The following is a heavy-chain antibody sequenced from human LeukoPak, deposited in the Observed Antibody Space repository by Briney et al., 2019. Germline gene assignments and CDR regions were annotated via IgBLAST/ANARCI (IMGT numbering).Heavy chain of an antibody. CDR1: GYTFTGYY. Sequence: ASVKVSCKASGYTFTGYYMHWVRQAPGQGLEWMGWINPNSGGTNYAQKFQGRVTMTRDTSISTAYMELSRLRSDDTAVYYCARERGAAGTSYYYYYMDVWGKGTTVTVSS. V-gene: IGHV1-2*02. CDR3: ARERGAAGTSYYYYYMDV. CDR2: INPNSGGT. D-gene: IGHD6-13*01. J-gene: IGHJ6*03.